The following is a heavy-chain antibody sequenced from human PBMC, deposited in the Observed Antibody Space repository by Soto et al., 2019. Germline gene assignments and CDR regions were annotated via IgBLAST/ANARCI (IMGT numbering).Heavy chain of an antibody. D-gene: IGHD2-2*03. CDR1: GYTFTSYY. V-gene: IGHV1-46*01. J-gene: IGHJ6*02. CDR3: ARVLGYCSYYGVYYYYYGMDV. Sequence: ASVKVSCKASGYTFTSYYKHWVRQAPGQGLEWMGIINPSGGSTSYAQKFQGRVTMTRDTSTSTVYMELSSLRSEDTAVYYCARVLGYCSYYGVYYYYYGMDVWGQGTTVPVSS. CDR2: INPSGGST.